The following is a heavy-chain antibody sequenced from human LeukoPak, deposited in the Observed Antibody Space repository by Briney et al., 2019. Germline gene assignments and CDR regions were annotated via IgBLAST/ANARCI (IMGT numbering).Heavy chain of an antibody. D-gene: IGHD2-2*01. Sequence: ASVRVSCKTSGYTFSNFGINWVRQAPGQGLEWMGWISGNNDNPNYGQKFQGRFTVTTDSSTSTAYMELRNLRFDDTAVYYSARDGTSTDDYWGQETLVTVSS. J-gene: IGHJ4*02. CDR3: ARDGTSTDDY. CDR2: ISGNNDNP. CDR1: GYTFSNFG. V-gene: IGHV1-18*01.